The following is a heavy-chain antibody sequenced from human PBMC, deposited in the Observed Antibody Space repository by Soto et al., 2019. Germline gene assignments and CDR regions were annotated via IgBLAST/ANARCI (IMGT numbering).Heavy chain of an antibody. CDR3: AREGSYCSGGSCYSPFDY. CDR2: IYYSGST. J-gene: IGHJ4*02. CDR1: GCSISRYY. Sequence: SEALSVTCTVYGCSISRYYWSWIRQPPGKGLEWIGYIYYSGSTNYNPSLKSRVTISVDTSKNQFSLKLSSVTAADTAVYYCAREGSYCSGGSCYSPFDYWGQGTLVTVS. V-gene: IGHV4-59*12. D-gene: IGHD2-15*01.